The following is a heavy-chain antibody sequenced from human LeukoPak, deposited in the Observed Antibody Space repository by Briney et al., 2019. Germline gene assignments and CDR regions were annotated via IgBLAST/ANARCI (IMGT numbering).Heavy chain of an antibody. CDR2: FDPEAGET. CDR3: TTVLYSSNLAWFDP. V-gene: IGHV1-24*01. CDR1: GYTVPELS. J-gene: IGHJ5*02. D-gene: IGHD6-13*01. Sequence: ASVRVSCKVSGYTVPELSMNWVRQAPGKGLEWMGGFDPEAGETIYAQKFKGRFTMTEDSSINIAYMELSSLRPEDTAVYYCTTVLYSSNLAWFDPWGQGTLVTVSS.